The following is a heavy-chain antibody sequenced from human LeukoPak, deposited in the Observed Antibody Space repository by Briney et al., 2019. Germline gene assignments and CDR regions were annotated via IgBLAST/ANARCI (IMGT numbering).Heavy chain of an antibody. J-gene: IGHJ3*02. CDR1: GGSISSYY. V-gene: IGHV4-4*07. CDR2: IYTSGST. D-gene: IGHD2-2*01. CDR3: AMSSTSCHAPICWGSYNAFDI. Sequence: SETLSLTCTVSGGSISSYYWSWIRQPAGKGLEWIGRIYTSGSTNYNPSLKSRVTISVDTSKNQFSLKLSSVTAADTAVYYCAMSSTSCHAPICWGSYNAFDIWGQGTMVTVSS.